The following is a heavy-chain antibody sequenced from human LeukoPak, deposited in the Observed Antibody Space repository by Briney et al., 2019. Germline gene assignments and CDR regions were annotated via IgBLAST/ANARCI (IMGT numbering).Heavy chain of an antibody. CDR3: ARLGLEWFHFYYMDV. D-gene: IGHD3-3*01. J-gene: IGHJ6*03. Sequence: ASVKVSCKASGYTFTSYDIKWVRQATGQGLEWLGWMNPNSGDTGYAQKFQGRVTMTRDTSISTAYLELSSLRSEDTGVYYCARLGLEWFHFYYMDVWGKGTTVTVSS. V-gene: IGHV1-8*01. CDR2: MNPNSGDT. CDR1: GYTFTSYD.